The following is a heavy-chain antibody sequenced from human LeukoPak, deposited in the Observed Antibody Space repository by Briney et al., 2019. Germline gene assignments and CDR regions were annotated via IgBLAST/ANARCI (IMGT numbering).Heavy chain of an antibody. CDR2: VVPIFGTT. V-gene: IGHV1-69*06. D-gene: IGHD5/OR15-5a*01. Sequence: SVKVSCKASGYFFSIYAITWVRQAPGQGPEWMGKVVPIFGTTTYAQKFQGRVTFTADKSTTTAYMELSSLRSDDTAVYYCARCHVYTYWLDPWGQGTLVTVSS. J-gene: IGHJ5*02. CDR1: GYFFSIYA. CDR3: ARCHVYTYWLDP.